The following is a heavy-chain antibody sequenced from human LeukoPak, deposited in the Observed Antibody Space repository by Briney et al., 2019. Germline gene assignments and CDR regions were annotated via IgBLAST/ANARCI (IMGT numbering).Heavy chain of an antibody. D-gene: IGHD1-26*01. CDR3: ARGLRIVGATTSDDYYFDY. Sequence: GASVKVSCKASGYTFTSYYMHWVRQAPGQGLEWMGIINPSGGSTSYAQKFQGRVTMTRDTSTSTVYVELSSLRSEDTAVYYCARGLRIVGATTSDDYYFDYWGQGTLVTVSS. J-gene: IGHJ4*02. V-gene: IGHV1-46*01. CDR2: INPSGGST. CDR1: GYTFTSYY.